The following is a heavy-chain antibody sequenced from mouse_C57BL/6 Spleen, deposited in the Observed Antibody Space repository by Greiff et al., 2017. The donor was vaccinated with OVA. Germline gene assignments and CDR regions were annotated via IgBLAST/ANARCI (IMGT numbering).Heavy chain of an antibody. J-gene: IGHJ1*03. Sequence: QVQLQQPGAELVRPGSSVKLSCKASGYTFTSYWMHWVKQRPIQGLEWIGNIDPSDSETHYNQKFKDKATLTVDKSSSTAYMQLSSLTSEDSAVYYCARGAGTDWYFDVWGTGTTVTVSS. D-gene: IGHD4-1*01. CDR1: GYTFTSYW. V-gene: IGHV1-52*01. CDR2: IDPSDSET. CDR3: ARGAGTDWYFDV.